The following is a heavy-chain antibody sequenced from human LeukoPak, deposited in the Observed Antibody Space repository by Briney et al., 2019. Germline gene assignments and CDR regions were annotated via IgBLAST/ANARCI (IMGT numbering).Heavy chain of an antibody. CDR1: GFTFSSYW. CDR2: IKQDGSEK. D-gene: IGHD2-21*01. CDR3: ARDGWCPADY. J-gene: IGHJ4*02. V-gene: IGHV3-7*01. Sequence: GGALRLSCAASGFTFSSYWMSCVREAPGKGLEWVANIKQDGSEKYYVDSVKGRFTISRDNAKNSLYLQMNSLRAEDTAVYYCARDGWCPADYWGQGTLVTVSS.